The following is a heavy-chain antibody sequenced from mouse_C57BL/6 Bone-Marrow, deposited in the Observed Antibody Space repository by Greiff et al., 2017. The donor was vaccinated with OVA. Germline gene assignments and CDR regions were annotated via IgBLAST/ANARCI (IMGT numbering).Heavy chain of an antibody. CDR1: GYTFTSYW. CDR2: IHPNSGST. CDR3: ARRPRYYGSSWWYFDV. D-gene: IGHD1-1*01. J-gene: IGHJ1*03. Sequence: QVQLQQPGAELVKPGASVKLSCKASGYTFTSYWMHWVKQRPGQGLEWIGMIHPNSGSTNYNEKFKSKATLTVDKSSSTAYMQLSSLTSEDSAVYYCARRPRYYGSSWWYFDVWGTGTTVTVSS. V-gene: IGHV1-64*01.